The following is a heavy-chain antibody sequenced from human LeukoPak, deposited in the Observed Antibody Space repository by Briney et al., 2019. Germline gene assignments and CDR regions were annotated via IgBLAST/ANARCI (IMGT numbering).Heavy chain of an antibody. CDR3: AKDRRGGSYYAATLDI. V-gene: IGHV3-23*01. J-gene: IGHJ3*02. Sequence: VGSLRLSCAASGFTFSSYAMSWVRHAPRKGLELVSGISNSGDITYYADSVKGRFTISRDNSKNTLYVQMKSLRVEDTAVYFCAKDRRGGSYYAATLDIWGPGTMVTVSS. D-gene: IGHD1-26*01. CDR1: GFTFSSYA. CDR2: ISNSGDIT.